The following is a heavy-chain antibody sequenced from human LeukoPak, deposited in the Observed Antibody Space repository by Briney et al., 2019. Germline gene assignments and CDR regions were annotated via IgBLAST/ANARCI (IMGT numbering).Heavy chain of an antibody. D-gene: IGHD2-21*02. CDR3: AKDNLAYCGGDCCGIY. CDR1: GFTFSSYG. V-gene: IGHV3-30*18. CDR2: ISYDGSNK. Sequence: PGRSLRLSCAASGFTFSSYGMHWVRQAPGKGLEWVAVISYDGSNKYYADSVKGRFTISRDNSKNTLYLQMNSLRAEDTAVYYCAKDNLAYCGGDCCGIYWGQGTLVTVSS. J-gene: IGHJ4*02.